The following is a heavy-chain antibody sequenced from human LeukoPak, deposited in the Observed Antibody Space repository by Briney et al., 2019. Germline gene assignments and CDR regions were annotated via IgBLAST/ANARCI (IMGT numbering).Heavy chain of an antibody. Sequence: GGSLRRSCAASGFTFSSYWMSWVRQAPGKGLEWVANIKQDGSEKYYVDSVKGRFTISRDNSKNTLYLQMNSLRAEDTAVYYCAKDIRTSARTPPGDYWGQGTLVTVSS. D-gene: IGHD1-14*01. CDR2: IKQDGSEK. CDR1: GFTFSSYW. V-gene: IGHV3-7*03. J-gene: IGHJ4*02. CDR3: AKDIRTSARTPPGDY.